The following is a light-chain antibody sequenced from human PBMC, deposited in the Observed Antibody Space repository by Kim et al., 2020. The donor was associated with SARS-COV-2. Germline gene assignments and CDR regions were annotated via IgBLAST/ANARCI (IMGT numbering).Light chain of an antibody. CDR3: QQYYSTPQT. Sequence: ATINCKSSQSVLYSSNNKNYLAWYQQKPGQPPKLLIYWASTRESGVPDRFSGSGSGTDFTLTISSLKAEDVAVYYCQQYYSTPQTFGKGTKVDIK. V-gene: IGKV4-1*01. CDR1: QSVLYSSNNKNY. CDR2: WAS. J-gene: IGKJ1*01.